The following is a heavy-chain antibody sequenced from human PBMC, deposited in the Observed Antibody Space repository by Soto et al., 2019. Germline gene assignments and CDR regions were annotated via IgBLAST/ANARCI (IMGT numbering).Heavy chain of an antibody. Sequence: QITVKGSGPTLVEPTQTLTLTCSLSGISLTTSGVGLGCPRQPPGKALEWLALIYWNDDKHYSPSLKSRLTITKDTSKNQAVLTMTNMDPVDTATYYCARGLAALPVFAFDIWGQGTMVTVSS. CDR3: ARGLAALPVFAFDI. V-gene: IGHV2-5*01. D-gene: IGHD6-6*01. CDR1: GISLTTSGVG. J-gene: IGHJ3*02. CDR2: IYWNDDK.